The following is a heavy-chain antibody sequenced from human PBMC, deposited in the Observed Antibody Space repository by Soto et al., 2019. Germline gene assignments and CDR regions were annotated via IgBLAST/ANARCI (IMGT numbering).Heavy chain of an antibody. D-gene: IGHD2-15*01. CDR1: GGYSSSYY. CDR2: IYYSGST. Sequence: SETLSLTCTVAGGYSSSYYWSWIRQPPGKGLEWIGYIYYSGSTNYNPSLKSRVTISVDTSKNQFSLKLSSVTAADTAVYYCAGGASNGDYMDVWGKGTTVTVSS. V-gene: IGHV4-59*01. J-gene: IGHJ6*03. CDR3: AGGASNGDYMDV.